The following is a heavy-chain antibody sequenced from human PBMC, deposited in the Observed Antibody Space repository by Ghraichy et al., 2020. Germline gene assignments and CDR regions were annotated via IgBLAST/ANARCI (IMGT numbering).Heavy chain of an antibody. CDR1: GGSISSSSYY. D-gene: IGHD3-16*02. CDR2: IYYSGRT. Sequence: SETLSLTCTVSGGSISSSSYYWGWIRQPPGKGLEWIVSIYYSGRTYYNPSLKSRVTISVDTSKNQFSLKLSSVTAADTAVYYCARQSVWGSYRQGYYFDYWGQGTLVTVSS. J-gene: IGHJ4*02. V-gene: IGHV4-39*01. CDR3: ARQSVWGSYRQGYYFDY.